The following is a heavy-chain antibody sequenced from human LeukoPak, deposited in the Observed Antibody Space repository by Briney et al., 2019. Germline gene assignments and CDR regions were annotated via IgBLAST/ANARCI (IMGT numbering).Heavy chain of an antibody. J-gene: IGHJ4*02. CDR3: VRDGGPYYFDW. Sequence: GGSLRLSCAASGFPFSSYWMSWIRQAPGRGLEWVANVKGDASERYYVAPVRGRFFISRDWSRHSVDLQMNSLRVEDTAVYYCVRDGGPYYFDWWGQGAPVTVS. CDR1: GFPFSSYW. V-gene: IGHV3-7*01. CDR2: VKGDASER. D-gene: IGHD3-16*01.